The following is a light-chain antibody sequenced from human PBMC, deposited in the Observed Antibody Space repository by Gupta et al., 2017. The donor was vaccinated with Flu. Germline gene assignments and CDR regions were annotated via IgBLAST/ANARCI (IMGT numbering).Light chain of an antibody. J-gene: IGLJ2*01. CDR3: QSYENTVNGPVV. CDR1: SSNIVLCYD. Sequence: TISCSGSSSNIVLCYDVHCYQQLPGAAPNLLIFVNNNRPSGVPARFSGSKSGTSASLAITGLLPEDEADYYCQSYENTVNGPVVFGGGTKLTVL. V-gene: IGLV1-40*01. CDR2: VNN.